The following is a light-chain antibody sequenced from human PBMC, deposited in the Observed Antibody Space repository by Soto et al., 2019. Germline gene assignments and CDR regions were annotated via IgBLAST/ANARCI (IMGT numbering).Light chain of an antibody. Sequence: DIQMTQSPSSLSASVGARVSITCQASQDIRTSLSWFQQKPGRAPKLLIYGASYLETGVPSRFRGRGSGTDFSFTISSLQPEDIATYYCQQYDTLPPFTFGPGTKVDIK. J-gene: IGKJ3*01. CDR2: GAS. CDR3: QQYDTLPPFT. V-gene: IGKV1-33*01. CDR1: QDIRTS.